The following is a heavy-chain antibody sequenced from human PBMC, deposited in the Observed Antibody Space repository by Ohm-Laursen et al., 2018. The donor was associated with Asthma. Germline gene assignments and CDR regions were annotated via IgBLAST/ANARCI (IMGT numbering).Heavy chain of an antibody. J-gene: IGHJ5*02. V-gene: IGHV1-2*06. CDR2: INPNSGGT. D-gene: IGHD2-2*03. Sequence: GSSVKVSCKASGYTFTGYYMHWVRQAPGQGLEWMGRINPNSGGTNYAQKFQGRVTMTRDTSISTAYMELSRLRSDDTAVYYCARDLGYCSSTSCYGSWFDPWGQGTLVTVSS. CDR3: ARDLGYCSSTSCYGSWFDP. CDR1: GYTFTGYY.